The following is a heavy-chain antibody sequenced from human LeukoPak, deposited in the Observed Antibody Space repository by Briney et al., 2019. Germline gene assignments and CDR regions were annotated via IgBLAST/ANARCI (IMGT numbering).Heavy chain of an antibody. CDR2: IWYDGSNK. Sequence: GGSLRLSCAASGFTFSSYCMHWVRQAPGKGLEWVAVIWYDGSNKYYADSVNGRFTISRNNSKNTLYLQMNSLRAEDTAVYYCAREFGIYLGELSLGGYWGQGTLVTVSS. D-gene: IGHD3-16*02. CDR1: GFTFSSYC. V-gene: IGHV3-33*01. CDR3: AREFGIYLGELSLGGY. J-gene: IGHJ4*02.